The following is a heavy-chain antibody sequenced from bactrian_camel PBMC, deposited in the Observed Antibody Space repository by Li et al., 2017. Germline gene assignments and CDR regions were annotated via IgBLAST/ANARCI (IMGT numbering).Heavy chain of an antibody. Sequence: HVQLVESGGGSALAGGSVRLSRVASGYTFNTYGWFRQAPGNEREAVAGMETDGTTSYADSVKGRFTISQDIAKNTLYLQMNNLRPEDTAMYFCAAGCPEGPYGLNDLIGAGRASYWGQGTQVTVSS. CDR3: AAGCPEGPYGLNDLIGAGRASY. CDR2: METDGTT. V-gene: IGHV3S53*01. CDR1: GYTFNTYG. J-gene: IGHJ4*01. D-gene: IGHD3*01.